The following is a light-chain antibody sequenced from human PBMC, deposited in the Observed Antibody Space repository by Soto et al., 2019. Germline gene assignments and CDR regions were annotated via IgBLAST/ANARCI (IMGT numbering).Light chain of an antibody. Sequence: EIVLTQSPGTLSLSPCEGAALSCRASQTVGTYLAWYQQKPGQAPRLLIYGASSRATGIPDRFSGSGSGTDFTLTISRLAPEDFAVYYCQQYGGSPETFGQGTKVDIK. CDR3: QQYGGSPET. CDR1: QTVGTY. J-gene: IGKJ1*01. V-gene: IGKV3-20*01. CDR2: GAS.